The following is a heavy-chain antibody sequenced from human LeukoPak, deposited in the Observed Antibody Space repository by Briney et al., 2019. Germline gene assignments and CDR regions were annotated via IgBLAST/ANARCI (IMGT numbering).Heavy chain of an antibody. D-gene: IGHD4-23*01. CDR3: AKGLSGGGQRGYFDY. CDR2: ISNDGSNK. V-gene: IGHV3-30*18. Sequence: GGSLRLSCAASGFIFSTYGIHWVRQAPGKGLEWVVVISNDGSNKYYADSVKGRFTISRDNSKNTLYLQMNSLRAEDTAVYYCAKGLSGGGQRGYFDYWGQGTLVTVSS. J-gene: IGHJ4*02. CDR1: GFIFSTYG.